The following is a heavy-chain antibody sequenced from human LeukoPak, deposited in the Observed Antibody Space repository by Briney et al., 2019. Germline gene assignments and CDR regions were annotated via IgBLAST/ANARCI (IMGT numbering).Heavy chain of an antibody. CDR2: ISYDGSNK. D-gene: IGHD5-24*01. V-gene: IGHV3-30-3*01. CDR1: GFTFDDYA. CDR3: ARDGATRGPHYFDY. J-gene: IGHJ4*02. Sequence: GGPLRLSCAASGFTFDDYAMHWVRQAPGKGLEWVAVISYDGSNKYYADSVKGRFTISRDNSKNTLYLQMNSLRAEDTAVYYCARDGATRGPHYFDYWGQGTLVTVSS.